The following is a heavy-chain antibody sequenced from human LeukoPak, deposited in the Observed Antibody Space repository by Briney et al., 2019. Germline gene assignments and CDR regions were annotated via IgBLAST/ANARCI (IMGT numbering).Heavy chain of an antibody. CDR3: ARAPPELNLGDY. J-gene: IGHJ4*02. D-gene: IGHD1-14*01. CDR2: SSAYNGNT. Sequence: ASVKVSCKASGSTFSHYGFTWVRQAPGQGLEWMGWSSAYNGNTKYAQNLQGRVTMTTDTSTSTAYIELSSLRSEDTAVYYCARAPPELNLGDYWGQGTLVTVSS. CDR1: GSTFSHYG. V-gene: IGHV1-18*01.